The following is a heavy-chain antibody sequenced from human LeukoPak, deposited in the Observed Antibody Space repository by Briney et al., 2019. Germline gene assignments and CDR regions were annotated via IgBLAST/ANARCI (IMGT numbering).Heavy chain of an antibody. Sequence: PSETLSLTCGVHGASFSGYYWSWIRQPPGKGLEWIGEINHSGSTNYNPSLKSRVTISVDTSKNQFSLKLSSVTAADTAVYYCARGRVTMVRGVKPFDYWGQGTLVTVSS. CDR1: GASFSGYY. CDR2: INHSGST. V-gene: IGHV4-34*01. J-gene: IGHJ4*02. CDR3: ARGRVTMVRGVKPFDY. D-gene: IGHD3-10*01.